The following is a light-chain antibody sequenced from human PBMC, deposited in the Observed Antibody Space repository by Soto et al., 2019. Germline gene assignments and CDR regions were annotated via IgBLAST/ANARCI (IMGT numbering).Light chain of an antibody. CDR3: SSYTSSSTLV. J-gene: IGLJ1*01. Sequence: QSALTQPASVSGSPGQSITISCTGTSSDVGGYNYVSWYQQHPGKAPKFMIYDVSNRPSGVSNRFSGSKSGNSASLTISGLQAEDEADYYCSSYTSSSTLVFGTGTKSPS. CDR2: DVS. V-gene: IGLV2-14*01. CDR1: SSDVGGYNY.